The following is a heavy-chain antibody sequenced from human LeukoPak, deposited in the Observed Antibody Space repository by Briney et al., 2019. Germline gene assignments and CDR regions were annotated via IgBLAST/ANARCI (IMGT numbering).Heavy chain of an antibody. Sequence: ASVKVSCKVSGYTLTELSMHWVRQAPGKGLEWMGGLDPEDGETIYAQKFQGRVTMTEDTSTDTAYMELSSLRSEDTAVYYCATFISYGDYVYFDYWGQGTLVTVSS. J-gene: IGHJ4*02. D-gene: IGHD4-17*01. CDR2: LDPEDGET. CDR3: ATFISYGDYVYFDY. V-gene: IGHV1-24*01. CDR1: GYTLTELS.